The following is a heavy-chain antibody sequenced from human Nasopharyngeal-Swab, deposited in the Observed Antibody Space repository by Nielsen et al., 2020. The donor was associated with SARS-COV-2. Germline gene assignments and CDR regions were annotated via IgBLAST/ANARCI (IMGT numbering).Heavy chain of an antibody. CDR2: IYCSGST. J-gene: IGHJ1*01. D-gene: IGHD3-22*01. CDR1: GGSISSYY. V-gene: IGHV4-59*08. CDR3: ARLGDSSGYYYPEYFQH. Sequence: SETLSLTCTVSGGSISSYYWSWIRQPPGKGLEWIGYIYCSGSTNYNPSLKSRVTISVDTSKNQFSLKLSSVTAADTAVYYCARLGDSSGYYYPEYFQHWGQGTLVTVSS.